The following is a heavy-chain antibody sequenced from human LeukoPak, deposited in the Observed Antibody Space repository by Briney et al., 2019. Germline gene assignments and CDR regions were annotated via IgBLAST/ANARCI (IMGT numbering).Heavy chain of an antibody. Sequence: GRSLRLSCAASGISVSAHYMNWARQAPGKGLEWVSVIYTGGDTYYADSVKGRFTISRDSSKNTFYLQMNNLRVEDSAVYYCATHDWFNPWGQGALVTVSS. CDR1: GISVSAHY. J-gene: IGHJ5*02. CDR2: IYTGGDT. V-gene: IGHV3-53*01. CDR3: ATHDWFNP.